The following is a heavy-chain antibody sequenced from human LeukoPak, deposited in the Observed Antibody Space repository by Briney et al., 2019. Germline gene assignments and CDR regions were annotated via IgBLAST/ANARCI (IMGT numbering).Heavy chain of an antibody. J-gene: IGHJ4*02. CDR3: ARADYGDYRASDFDY. Sequence: ASVKVSCKASGYTFTSYGISWVRQAPGQGLEWMGWISAYNGNTNYAQKLQGRVTMTTDTSTSTAYMELRGLRSDDTAVYYCARADYGDYRASDFDYWGQGTLVTVSS. CDR1: GYTFTSYG. CDR2: ISAYNGNT. D-gene: IGHD4-17*01. V-gene: IGHV1-18*01.